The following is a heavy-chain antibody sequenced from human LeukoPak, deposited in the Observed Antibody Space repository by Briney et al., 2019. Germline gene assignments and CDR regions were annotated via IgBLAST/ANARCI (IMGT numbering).Heavy chain of an antibody. Sequence: KSSETLCLTCAVYGGSFSGYYWSWIRQPPGKGPEWIGEINHSGSTNYNPSLKSRVTISVDTSKNQFSLKLSSVTAADTAVYYCARGGFEGYSYGRIDYWGQGTLVTVSS. CDR2: INHSGST. J-gene: IGHJ4*02. CDR3: ARGGFEGYSYGRIDY. D-gene: IGHD5-18*01. V-gene: IGHV4-34*01. CDR1: GGSFSGYY.